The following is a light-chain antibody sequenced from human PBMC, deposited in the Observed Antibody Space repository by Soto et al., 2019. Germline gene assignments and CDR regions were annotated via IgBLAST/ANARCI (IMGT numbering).Light chain of an antibody. V-gene: IGKV3-11*01. CDR3: QQRSSWPFT. Sequence: EIVLTQSPATLSLSPGERATLSCRASQSVTSFLAWYQQKPGQAPRLLIYDASNRAPGIPARFSGSGSGTDFTLTISSLEPEDFAVYYCQQRSSWPFTFGGGTKVEIK. J-gene: IGKJ4*01. CDR1: QSVTSF. CDR2: DAS.